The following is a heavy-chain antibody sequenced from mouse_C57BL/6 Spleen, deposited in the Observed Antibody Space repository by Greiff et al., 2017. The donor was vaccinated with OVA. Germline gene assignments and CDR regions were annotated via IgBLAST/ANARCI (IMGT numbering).Heavy chain of an antibody. CDR3: ARLGYYDYDSFDY. Sequence: EVQLVESWGGLVKPGGSLKLSCAASGFTFSDYGMHWVRQAPEKGLEWVAYISSGSSTIYYADTVKGRFTISRDNAKNTLFLQMTSLRSEDTAMYYCARLGYYDYDSFDYWGQGTTLTVSS. J-gene: IGHJ2*01. CDR1: GFTFSDYG. V-gene: IGHV5-17*01. D-gene: IGHD2-4*01. CDR2: ISSGSSTI.